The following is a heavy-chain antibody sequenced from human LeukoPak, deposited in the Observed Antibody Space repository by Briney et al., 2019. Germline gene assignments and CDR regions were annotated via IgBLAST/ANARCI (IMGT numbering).Heavy chain of an antibody. Sequence: SGPTLVHPTQTLTLTCTFSGFSLSSSGMPASWFRQPRGNALEWLARIDWDDDKFYSTSLKHRLTISTSTSKIRMALTLPTINPVDTSTYYCTQSIGYGYEFDYWGQGTLVTVPS. J-gene: IGHJ4*02. CDR1: GFSLSSSGMP. CDR2: IDWDDDK. CDR3: TQSIGYGYEFDY. V-gene: IGHV2-70*04. D-gene: IGHD5-18*01.